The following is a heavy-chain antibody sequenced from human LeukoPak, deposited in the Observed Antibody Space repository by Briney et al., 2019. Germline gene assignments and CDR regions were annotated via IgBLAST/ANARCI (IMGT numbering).Heavy chain of an antibody. CDR3: WEVGSGSFSFFDY. CDR1: GYTFTGYY. Sequence: GASVNVSCKASGYTFTGYYMHWVRQAPGPGLEWMGWINPNSGGTNYEQKFQGSVTMTRDTSISTAYMELSRLGTDDTTAYYCWEVGSGSFSFFDYWGQGTLVTVSS. D-gene: IGHD1-26*01. V-gene: IGHV1-2*02. CDR2: INPNSGGT. J-gene: IGHJ4*02.